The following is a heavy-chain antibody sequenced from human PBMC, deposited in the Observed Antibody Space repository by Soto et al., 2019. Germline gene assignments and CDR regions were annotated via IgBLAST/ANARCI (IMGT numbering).Heavy chain of an antibody. J-gene: IGHJ4*02. D-gene: IGHD1-26*01. CDR1: GYTFTSYG. V-gene: IGHV1-3*01. CDR2: INGGNGNT. Sequence: ASVKVCRKASGYTFTSYGMHWVRQAPGQRLEWMGWINGGNGNTKYSQNFQGRVTITRDTSASTAYMELSSLRSEDTAVYYCARSGSLLWTFDYWGQGTLVTVSS. CDR3: ARSGSLLWTFDY.